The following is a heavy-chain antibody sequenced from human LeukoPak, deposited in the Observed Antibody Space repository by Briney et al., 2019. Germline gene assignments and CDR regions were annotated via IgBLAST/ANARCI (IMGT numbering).Heavy chain of an antibody. Sequence: GGSLRLSCAASGFTFSSYSMNWVRQAPGKGLEWVSSISSSSSYIYYADSVKGRFTISRDNAKNSLYLQMNSLRAEDTAVYYCAGRETYYYGSGSYLVYMDVWGKGTTATVSS. CDR2: ISSSSSYI. D-gene: IGHD3-10*01. CDR3: AGRETYYYGSGSYLVYMDV. V-gene: IGHV3-21*01. CDR1: GFTFSSYS. J-gene: IGHJ6*03.